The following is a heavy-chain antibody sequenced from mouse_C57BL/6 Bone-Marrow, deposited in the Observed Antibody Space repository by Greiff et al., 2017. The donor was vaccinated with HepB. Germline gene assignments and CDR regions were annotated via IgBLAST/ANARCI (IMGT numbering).Heavy chain of an antibody. CDR1: GYTFTSYW. D-gene: IGHD1-3*01. CDR2: IYPGSGST. Sequence: QVQLQQPGAELVKPGASVKMSCKASGYTFTSYWITWVKQRPGQGLEWIGDIYPGSGSTNYNEKFKSKATLTVDTSSSTAYMQLSSLTSEDSAVYYCARSGRNPPGEYAMDYWGQGTSVTVSS. V-gene: IGHV1-55*01. J-gene: IGHJ4*01. CDR3: ARSGRNPPGEYAMDY.